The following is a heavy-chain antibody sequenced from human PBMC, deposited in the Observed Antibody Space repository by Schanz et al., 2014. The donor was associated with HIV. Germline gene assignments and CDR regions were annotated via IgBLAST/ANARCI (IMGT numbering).Heavy chain of an antibody. CDR1: GYTFTNYF. J-gene: IGHJ6*02. CDR3: ARGARYGMDV. V-gene: IGHV1-2*02. CDR2: INPNSGDT. Sequence: QVQLVQSGAEVKKPGASVKVSCKASGYTFTNYFIHWVRQAPGQGLEWMGWINPNSGDTDYAQKFQDRVTMTTDTSTSTVYMDLKSLRSDDTAIYYCARGARYGMDVWGQGTTVIVSS.